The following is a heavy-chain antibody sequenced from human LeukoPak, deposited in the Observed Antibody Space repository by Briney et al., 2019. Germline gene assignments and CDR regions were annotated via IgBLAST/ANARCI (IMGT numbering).Heavy chain of an antibody. J-gene: IGHJ4*02. CDR3: ARGGMGIQLWPFDY. Sequence: ASVKVSCKASGYTFTTYYMHRVRQAPGQGLEWMGIINPSGGSTSYTQNFQGRVTMTRDTSTSTVYMELSSLRSEDTAVYYCARGGMGIQLWPFDYWGQGTLVTASS. D-gene: IGHD5-18*01. V-gene: IGHV1-46*01. CDR2: INPSGGST. CDR1: GYTFTTYY.